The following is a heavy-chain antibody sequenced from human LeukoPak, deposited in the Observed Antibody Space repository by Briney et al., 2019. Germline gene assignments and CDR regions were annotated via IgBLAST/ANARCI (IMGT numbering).Heavy chain of an antibody. J-gene: IGHJ4*02. V-gene: IGHV3-30*04. D-gene: IGHD3-3*01. Sequence: GGSLRLSCAASGFTFSSYAMHWVRQAPGKGLEWVAVISYDGSNKYYADSVKGRFTISRDNSKNTLYLQMNSLRAEDTAVYYCATFGARYYFDYWGQGTLVTVSS. CDR1: GFTFSSYA. CDR2: ISYDGSNK. CDR3: ATFGARYYFDY.